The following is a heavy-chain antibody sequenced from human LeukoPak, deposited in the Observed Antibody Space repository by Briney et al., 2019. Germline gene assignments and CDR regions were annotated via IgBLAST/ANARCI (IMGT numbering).Heavy chain of an antibody. D-gene: IGHD6-19*01. CDR2: TYYRSKWYN. J-gene: IGHJ4*02. CDR1: GDSASSNSAA. Sequence: SQTLSLTCAISGDSASSNSAAWNWIRQSPSRGLGLEWLGRTYYRSKWYNDYAVSVKSRITINPDTSKNQFSLQLNSVTPEDTAVYYCARDKTISRSQWLVRSFDYWGQGTLVTVSS. V-gene: IGHV6-1*01. CDR3: ARDKTISRSQWLVRSFDY.